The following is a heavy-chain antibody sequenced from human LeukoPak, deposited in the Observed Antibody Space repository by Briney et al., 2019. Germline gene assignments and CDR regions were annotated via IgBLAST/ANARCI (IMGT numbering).Heavy chain of an antibody. D-gene: IGHD5-12*01. V-gene: IGHV1-8*01. CDR3: AIRTPVDIVATLGERVKKGLDY. CDR2: MNPNSGDT. J-gene: IGHJ4*02. Sequence: ASVKVSCKASGYTFTSYDINWLRQATGQGLEWMGWMNPNSGDTGYAQKFQGRVTMTRNTSMSTAYMELSSLRSEDTAVYYCAIRTPVDIVATLGERVKKGLDYWGQGTLVTVSS. CDR1: GYTFTSYD.